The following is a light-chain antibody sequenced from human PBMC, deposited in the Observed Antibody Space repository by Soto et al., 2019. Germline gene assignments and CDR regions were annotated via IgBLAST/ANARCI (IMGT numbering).Light chain of an antibody. CDR1: QSVNNY. Sequence: EIVLTQSPATLSLSPGERATLSCRASQSVNNYLAWYQQKPGQAPRLLIYDASNRATVIPARFSGSGSGTDFTLAISSLEPEDFAGYYCQQRSYWPITFGQGTRLEIK. CDR3: QQRSYWPIT. V-gene: IGKV3-11*01. CDR2: DAS. J-gene: IGKJ5*01.